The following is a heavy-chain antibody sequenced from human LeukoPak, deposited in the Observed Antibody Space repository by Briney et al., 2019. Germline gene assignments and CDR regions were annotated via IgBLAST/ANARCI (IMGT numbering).Heavy chain of an antibody. V-gene: IGHV3-23*01. J-gene: IGHJ6*02. Sequence: PGGSLRLSCAASGFTFSSYAMSWVRQAPGKGLEWVSAISGSGGSTYYADSVKGRFTISRDNSKNTPYLQMNSLRAEDTAVYYCAKDGALYYYYGMDVWGQGTTVTVSS. CDR3: AKDGALYYYYGMDV. CDR2: ISGSGGST. D-gene: IGHD3-10*01. CDR1: GFTFSSYA.